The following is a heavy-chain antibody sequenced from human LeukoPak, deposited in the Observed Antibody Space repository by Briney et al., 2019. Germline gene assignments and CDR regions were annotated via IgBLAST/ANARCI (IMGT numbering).Heavy chain of an antibody. D-gene: IGHD1-1*01. CDR1: GFTFSSYA. Sequence: GGSLRLSCAASGFTFSSYAMSWVRQAPGKGLECVSTITGSGGSTYYADSVKGRFTISRDNSKNTLYLQMNSLRTEDTAVYYCAKKSGNPSGWFDPWGQGTLVTVSS. CDR2: ITGSGGST. CDR3: AKKSGNPSGWFDP. V-gene: IGHV3-23*01. J-gene: IGHJ5*02.